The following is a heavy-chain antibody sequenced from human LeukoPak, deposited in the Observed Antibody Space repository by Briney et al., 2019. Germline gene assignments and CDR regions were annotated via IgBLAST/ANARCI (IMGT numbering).Heavy chain of an antibody. V-gene: IGHV3-23*01. D-gene: IGHD3-10*01. CDR1: GFTFSSYG. J-gene: IGHJ4*02. Sequence: GGSLRLSCAASGFTFSSYGMSWVRQAPGKGLEWVSAISGSGGSTYYADSVKGRFTISRDNSKNTLYLQMNSLRAEDTAVYYCAKDGLLRGVITGVSDYWGRGTLVTVSS. CDR3: AKDGLLRGVITGVSDY. CDR2: ISGSGGST.